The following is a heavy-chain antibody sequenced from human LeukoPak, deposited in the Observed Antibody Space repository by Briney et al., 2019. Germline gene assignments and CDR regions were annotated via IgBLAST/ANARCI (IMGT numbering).Heavy chain of an antibody. CDR2: ISYDGRNQ. D-gene: IGHD2-8*01. Sequence: GSLRLSCAASGVTLSNYAMHWVRQAPGEGVGWGAVISYDGRNQYYADSLKGRFPISLDNSKNTLYLQMTSLTAGDTAVLYCFFTGVTGKVYWGQGTLVSVSS. CDR3: FFTGVTGKVY. CDR1: GVTLSNYA. J-gene: IGHJ4*02. V-gene: IGHV3-30*04.